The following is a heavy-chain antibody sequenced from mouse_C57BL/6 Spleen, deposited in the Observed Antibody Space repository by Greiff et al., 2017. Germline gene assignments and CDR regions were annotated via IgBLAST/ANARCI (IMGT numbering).Heavy chain of an antibody. V-gene: IGHV14-4*01. J-gene: IGHJ2*01. Sequence: VQLTESGAELVRPGASVKLSCTASGFNIKDDYMHWVKQRPEQGLEWIGWFDPENGDTEYASKFQGKATITADTSSNTAYLQLSSLTSEDTAVYYCTTVHLHWGQGTTLTVSS. CDR2: FDPENGDT. CDR3: TTVHLH. CDR1: GFNIKDDY.